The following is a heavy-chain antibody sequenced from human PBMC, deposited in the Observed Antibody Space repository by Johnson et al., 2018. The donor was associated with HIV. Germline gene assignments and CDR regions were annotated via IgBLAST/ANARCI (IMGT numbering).Heavy chain of an antibody. CDR2: IKQAGSEK. Sequence: VQLVESGGGVVQPGRSLRLSCAASGFTFSSYAMHWVRQAPGKGLEWVANIKQAGSEKYYVDAVKGRFTISRDNAKNSLYLQMNSLRAEDTALYYCAKDLTYGDYEGDAFDIWGQGTMLTVSS. V-gene: IGHV3-7*03. CDR1: GFTFSSYA. D-gene: IGHD4-17*01. CDR3: AKDLTYGDYEGDAFDI. J-gene: IGHJ3*02.